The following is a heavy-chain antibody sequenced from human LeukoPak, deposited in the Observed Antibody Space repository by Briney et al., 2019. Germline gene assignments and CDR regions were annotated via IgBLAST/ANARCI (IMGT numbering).Heavy chain of an antibody. CDR2: IYTSGST. CDR3: ARDRVLFKGIAVAGYFDY. J-gene: IGHJ4*02. Sequence: PSETLSLTCAVYGGSFSGYYWSWIRQPPGKGLEWIGRIYTSGSTNYNPSLKSRVTISVDTSKNQFSLKLSSVTAADTAVYYCARDRVLFKGIAVAGYFDYWGQGTLVTVSS. D-gene: IGHD6-19*01. V-gene: IGHV4-4*08. CDR1: GGSFSGYY.